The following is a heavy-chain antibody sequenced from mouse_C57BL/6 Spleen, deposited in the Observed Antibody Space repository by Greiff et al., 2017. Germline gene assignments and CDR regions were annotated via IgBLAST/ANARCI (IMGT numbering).Heavy chain of an antibody. CDR2: IYPGSGST. Sequence: QVQLQQPGAELVKPGASVKMSCKASGYTFTSYWITWVKQRPGQGLEWIGDIYPGSGSTNYNEKFKSKATLTVDTSSSTAYMQLSSLTSEDSAVYYWARGGTAQAPWCADWGQGTLVTVSA. CDR1: GYTFTSYW. J-gene: IGHJ3*01. D-gene: IGHD3-2*02. V-gene: IGHV1-55*01. CDR3: ARGGTAQAPWCAD.